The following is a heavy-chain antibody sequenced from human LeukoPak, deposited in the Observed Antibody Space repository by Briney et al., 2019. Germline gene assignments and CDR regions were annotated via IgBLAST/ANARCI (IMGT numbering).Heavy chain of an antibody. D-gene: IGHD6-6*01. J-gene: IGHJ4*02. CDR2: INTNTGNP. Sequence: GASVKVSCKASGYTFTSYAMNWVRQAPGQGLEWMGWINTNTGNPTYAQGFTGRFVFSLDTSVSTAYLQISSLKAEDTAVYYCARDPGAEGIAARREWFDYWGQGTLVTVSS. CDR1: GYTFTSYA. CDR3: ARDPGAEGIAARREWFDY. V-gene: IGHV7-4-1*02.